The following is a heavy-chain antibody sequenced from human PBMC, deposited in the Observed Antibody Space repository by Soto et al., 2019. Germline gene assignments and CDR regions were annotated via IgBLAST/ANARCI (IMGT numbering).Heavy chain of an antibody. V-gene: IGHV1-2*02. Sequence: GASVKVSCKASGYTFTGYYMHWVRQAPGQGLEWMGWINPNSGGTNYAQKFQGRVTMTRDTSISTAYMELSRLRSDDTAVYFCASGASRWYPYFFDSWAQGXPVTVYS. D-gene: IGHD6-13*01. CDR2: INPNSGGT. CDR3: ASGASRWYPYFFDS. CDR1: GYTFTGYY. J-gene: IGHJ4*02.